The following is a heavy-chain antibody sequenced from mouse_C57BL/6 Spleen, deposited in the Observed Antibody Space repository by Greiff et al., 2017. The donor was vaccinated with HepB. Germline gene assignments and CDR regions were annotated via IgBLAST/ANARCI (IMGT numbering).Heavy chain of an antibody. CDR1: GYTFTSYG. CDR3: ARWSYYSNYFDY. J-gene: IGHJ2*01. V-gene: IGHV1-81*01. Sequence: QVQLQQSGAELARPGASVKLSCKASGYTFTSYGISWVKQRTGQGLEWIGEIYPRSGNTYYNEKFKGKATLTADKSSSTAYMELRSLTSEDSAVYFCARWSYYSNYFDYWGQGTTLTVSS. D-gene: IGHD2-5*01. CDR2: IYPRSGNT.